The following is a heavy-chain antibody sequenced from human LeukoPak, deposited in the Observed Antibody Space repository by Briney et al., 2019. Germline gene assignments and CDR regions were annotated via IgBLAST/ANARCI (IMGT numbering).Heavy chain of an antibody. CDR2: ISYDGSNK. Sequence: GGSLRLSCAASGFTFSTYAMHWVRQAPGKGLEWVAAISYDGSNKNYADSVKGRFTVSRDNSKNTLYLQMNSLRAEDTAVYYCASYGDLNWFDPWGQGTLVTVSS. V-gene: IGHV3-30*04. J-gene: IGHJ5*02. CDR1: GFTFSTYA. D-gene: IGHD4-17*01. CDR3: ASYGDLNWFDP.